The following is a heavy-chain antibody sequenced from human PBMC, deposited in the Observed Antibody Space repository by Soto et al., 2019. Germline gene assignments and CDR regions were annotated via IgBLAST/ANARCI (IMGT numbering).Heavy chain of an antibody. CDR2: IWYDGSIK. J-gene: IGHJ4*02. V-gene: IGHV3-33*01. CDR3: AGARAGGYYVRWDPHKELGDDY. Sequence: GGSLRLSCAASGFTFSSYGMHWVRQAPGKGLEWVAVIWYDGSIKYYADSVKGRFTISRDNSKNTLYLQMNSLRAEGTAVDYCAGARAGGYYVRWDPHKELGDDYWGQGTLVTVSS. D-gene: IGHD3-22*01. CDR1: GFTFSSYG.